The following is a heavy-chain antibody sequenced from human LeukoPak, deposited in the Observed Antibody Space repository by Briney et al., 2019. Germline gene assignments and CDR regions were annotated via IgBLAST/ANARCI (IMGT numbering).Heavy chain of an antibody. CDR3: ARDRYWFDY. CDR2: INHSGST. J-gene: IGHJ4*02. V-gene: IGHV4-34*01. Sequence: PSETLSLTCAVYGGSFSGYYWSWIRQPPGKGLEWIGEINHSGSTNYNPSLKSRVTISVDTSKNQFSLKLSSVTAADTAVDYCARDRYWFDYWGQGTLVTASS. CDR1: GGSFSGYY. D-gene: IGHD3-16*02.